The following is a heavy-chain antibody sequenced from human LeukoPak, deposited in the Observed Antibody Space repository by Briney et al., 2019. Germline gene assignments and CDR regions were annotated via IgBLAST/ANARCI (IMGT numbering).Heavy chain of an antibody. CDR3: ARDLGEYYDSSGYSFVGAFDI. V-gene: IGHV3-30*03. J-gene: IGHJ3*02. CDR2: ISYDGSNK. CDR1: GFTFSSYG. D-gene: IGHD3-22*01. Sequence: GGSLRLSCAASGFTFSSYGMHWVRQAPGKGLEWVAVISYDGSNKYYADSVKGRFTISRDNSKNTLYLQMNSLRAEDTAVYYCARDLGEYYDSSGYSFVGAFDIWGQGIMVTVSS.